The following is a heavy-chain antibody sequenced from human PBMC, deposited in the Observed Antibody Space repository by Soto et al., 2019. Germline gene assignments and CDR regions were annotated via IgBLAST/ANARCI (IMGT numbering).Heavy chain of an antibody. CDR1: GVAFSSYW. V-gene: IGHV3-74*01. Sequence: GGSLRLSCAASGVAFSSYWMHWVRQAPGKGLVWVSRSNSDGSSTTYADSVKGRFTISRDNSKNTLYLQMNSLRAEDTAVYYCARERGIRYDFWSGPTPLDYWGQGTLVTVSS. CDR2: SNSDGSST. J-gene: IGHJ4*02. D-gene: IGHD3-3*01. CDR3: ARERGIRYDFWSGPTPLDY.